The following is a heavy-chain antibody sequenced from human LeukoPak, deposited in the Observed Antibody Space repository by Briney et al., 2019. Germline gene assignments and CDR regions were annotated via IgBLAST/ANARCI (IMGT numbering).Heavy chain of an antibody. Sequence: QSGGSLRLSCVASGFTFTTYWMSWVRQAPGKGLEWVANIKQDGSEKYYVDSVKGRFTISRDNAKNSLYLQMNSLRAEDTAVYYCARVTMADYYYYYMDVWGKGTTVTVSS. V-gene: IGHV3-7*04. J-gene: IGHJ6*03. CDR1: GFTFTTYW. CDR3: ARVTMADYYYYYMDV. CDR2: IKQDGSEK. D-gene: IGHD4/OR15-4a*01.